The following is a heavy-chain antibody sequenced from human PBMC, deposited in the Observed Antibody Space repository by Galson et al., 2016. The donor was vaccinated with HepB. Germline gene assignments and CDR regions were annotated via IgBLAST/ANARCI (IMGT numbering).Heavy chain of an antibody. D-gene: IGHD6-6*01. CDR2: IYPGDSDT. J-gene: IGHJ4*02. V-gene: IGHV5-51*01. CDR1: GYSFPNYW. Sequence: QSGAEVKKPGESLKISCKGSGYSFPNYWIGWVRQMPGKGLEWMGIIYPGDSDTTYSPSLQSQVTISADESVSTAYLQWSSLKASDTAMYYCARWRPPTLSGSSACFDYWGQGTLVTVSS. CDR3: ARWRPPTLSGSSACFDY.